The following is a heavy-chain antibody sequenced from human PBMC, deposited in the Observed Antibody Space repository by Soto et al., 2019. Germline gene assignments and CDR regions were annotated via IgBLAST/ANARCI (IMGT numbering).Heavy chain of an antibody. CDR2: ISGRGGST. Sequence: EVQLLESGGGLVQPGGSLRLSCAASGFTFSSYAMSWVRQAPGKGLEWVSAISGRGGSTYYADSEKGRFTISRDNSKNTLYLQMNSLRAEDTAVYYCAKDLRYSSSLPHFDYWGQGTLVTVSS. V-gene: IGHV3-23*01. CDR3: AKDLRYSSSLPHFDY. CDR1: GFTFSSYA. J-gene: IGHJ4*02. D-gene: IGHD6-13*01.